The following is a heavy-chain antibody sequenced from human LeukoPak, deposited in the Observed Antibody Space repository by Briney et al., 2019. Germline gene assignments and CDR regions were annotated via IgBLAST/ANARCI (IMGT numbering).Heavy chain of an antibody. CDR1: GGTFSSYA. CDR2: IIPIFGTA. D-gene: IGHD5-12*01. Sequence: ASVTVSCTASGGTFSSYAISWVRQAPGQGLEWMGGIIPIFGTANYAQKFQGRVTITADEPTSTAYMEVSSLRSEDTAVYYCASRRVATNTPQPYYYYYNMDVWGQGTTVTVSS. CDR3: ASRRVATNTPQPYYYYYNMDV. J-gene: IGHJ6*02. V-gene: IGHV1-69*13.